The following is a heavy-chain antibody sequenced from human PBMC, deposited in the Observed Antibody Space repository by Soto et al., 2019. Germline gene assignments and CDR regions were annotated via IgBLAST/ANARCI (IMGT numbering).Heavy chain of an antibody. V-gene: IGHV3-23*01. CDR2: ISGSGGST. Sequence: EVQLLESGGGLVQPGGSLRLSCAASGFTFSSYAMSWVRQAPGKGLEWVSAISGSGGSTYYADSVKGRFTISRDNSKNTRYLQMNSLRAEDTAVYYCAKGSYYDSSGYYYGDDDAFDIWGQGTMVTVSS. CDR3: AKGSYYDSSGYYYGDDDAFDI. J-gene: IGHJ3*02. CDR1: GFTFSSYA. D-gene: IGHD3-22*01.